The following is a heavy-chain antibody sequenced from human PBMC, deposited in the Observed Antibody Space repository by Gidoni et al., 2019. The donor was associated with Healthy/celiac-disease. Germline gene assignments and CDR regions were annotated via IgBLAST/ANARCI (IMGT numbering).Heavy chain of an antibody. J-gene: IGHJ5*02. V-gene: IGHV3-15*01. CDR1: GFTFSNAW. CDR3: TTDFSGSPEEWFDP. D-gene: IGHD1-26*01. Sequence: EVQLVESGGGLVKPGGSLRLSCAASGFTFSNAWMSWVRPAPGKGLEWVGRIKSKTDGWTTDYAAPVKGRFTISRDDSKNTLYLQMNSLKTEDTAVYYCTTDFSGSPEEWFDPWGQGTLVTVSS. CDR2: IKSKTDGWTT.